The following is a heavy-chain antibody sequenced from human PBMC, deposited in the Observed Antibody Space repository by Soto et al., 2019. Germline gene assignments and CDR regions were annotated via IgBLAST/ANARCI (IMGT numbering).Heavy chain of an antibody. V-gene: IGHV3-48*01. CDR2: ISSSSSTI. Sequence: PGGSLRLSCAASRFTFSSYSMNWVRQAPGKGLEWVSYISSSSSTIYYADSVKGRFTISRDNAKNSLYLQMNSLRAEDTAVYYCARGYCSSTSCSFRLLNWFDPWGQGTLVTVSS. J-gene: IGHJ5*02. D-gene: IGHD2-2*01. CDR3: ARGYCSSTSCSFRLLNWFDP. CDR1: RFTFSSYS.